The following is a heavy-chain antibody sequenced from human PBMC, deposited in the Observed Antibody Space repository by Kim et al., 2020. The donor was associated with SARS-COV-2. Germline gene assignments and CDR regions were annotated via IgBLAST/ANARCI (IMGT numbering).Heavy chain of an antibody. Sequence: SVKVSCKASRDTFSNFAINWVRQAPGQGLEWMGRIIPVLDITDYTQKLKGRVTITADKSTTSFYMELSSLRPEDTALYYCARDREILSGLYSYYAADVWGQGTPVTVSS. CDR3: ARDREILSGLYSYYAADV. J-gene: IGHJ6*02. CDR2: IIPVLDIT. D-gene: IGHD2-15*01. CDR1: RDTFSNFA. V-gene: IGHV1-69*04.